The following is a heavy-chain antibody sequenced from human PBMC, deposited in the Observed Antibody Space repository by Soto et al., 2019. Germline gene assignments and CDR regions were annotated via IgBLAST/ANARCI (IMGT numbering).Heavy chain of an antibody. CDR1: GGTFSSYA. CDR3: ARCGGGSCYYNYYYGMDV. D-gene: IGHD2-15*01. V-gene: IGHV1-69*01. J-gene: IGHJ6*02. CDR2: IIPIFGTA. Sequence: QVQLVQSGAEVKKPGSSVKVSCKASGGTFSSYAISWVRQAPGQGLEWMGGIIPIFGTANYAQKLQGRVTITADESTSTAYMELSSLRSEDTAVYYCARCGGGSCYYNYYYGMDVWGQGTTVTVSS.